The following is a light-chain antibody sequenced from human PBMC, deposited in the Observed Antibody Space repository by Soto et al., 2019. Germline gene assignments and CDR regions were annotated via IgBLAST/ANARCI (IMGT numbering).Light chain of an antibody. Sequence: LSGAPGETCTPSCRASQGVGSDLAWYQQKPGQSPRLVLYGAFNRATGIPDRFSGSGSGTDFTLTFSRLEPEDFAVYYCQQYGDSPATFGPGTKVDIK. V-gene: IGKV3-20*01. CDR3: QQYGDSPAT. CDR2: GAF. J-gene: IGKJ3*01. CDR1: QGVGSD.